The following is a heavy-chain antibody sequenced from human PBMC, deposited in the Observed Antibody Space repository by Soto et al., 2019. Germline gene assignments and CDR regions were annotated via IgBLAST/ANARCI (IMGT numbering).Heavy chain of an antibody. CDR3: ARVLLGYCSRTSCPSGDWFDP. V-gene: IGHV1-69*01. Sequence: QVQLVQSGAEVKKPGSSVKVSCKASGGTFSSYAISWVRQAPGQGLEWMGGIIPLFGTANYAQKFQGRVTITADESTSTAYMELSSLRSEDTAVYYCARVLLGYCSRTSCPSGDWFDPWGQGTLVTVSS. J-gene: IGHJ5*02. CDR1: GGTFSSYA. CDR2: IIPLFGTA. D-gene: IGHD2-2*01.